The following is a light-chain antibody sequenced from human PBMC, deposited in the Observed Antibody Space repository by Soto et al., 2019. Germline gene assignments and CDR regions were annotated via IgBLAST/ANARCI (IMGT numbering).Light chain of an antibody. Sequence: DIQMTQSPSTLSASVGDRVTITFWASQSISTWLAWYQQKPGKAPKLLIYKASGLESGVPSRFSGSGSGTDFTLTISSLQPDDFATYYCQQYNSYSPLTFGGGTKVDIK. J-gene: IGKJ4*01. CDR1: QSISTW. CDR3: QQYNSYSPLT. V-gene: IGKV1-5*03. CDR2: KAS.